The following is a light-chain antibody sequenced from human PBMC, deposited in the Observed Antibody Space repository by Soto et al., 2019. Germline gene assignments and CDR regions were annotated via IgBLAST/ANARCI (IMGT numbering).Light chain of an antibody. CDR1: QSVSSY. V-gene: IGKV3-11*01. CDR2: DAS. Sequence: EIVLTQSPATLSLSPGERATLSCRASQSVSSYLAWSQQIPGQAPRLLLYDASNRTTGIPARFSGSGSGTDFPLTISSLEPEDFAVYYCQQRSNWPRGTFGQGTKLEIK. CDR3: QQRSNWPRGT. J-gene: IGKJ2*02.